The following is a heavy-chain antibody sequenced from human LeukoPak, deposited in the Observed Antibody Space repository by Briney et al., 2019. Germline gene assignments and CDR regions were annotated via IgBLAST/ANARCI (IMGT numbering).Heavy chain of an antibody. D-gene: IGHD5-18*01. CDR2: IIPILGIA. Sequence: AASVKVSCKASGGTFSSYAISWVRQAPGQGLEWMGRIIPILGIANYTQKLQGRVTMTTDTSTSTAYMELRSLRSDDTAVYYCARVSGYGWYYWGQGTLVTVSS. CDR1: GGTFSSYA. V-gene: IGHV1-69*04. CDR3: ARVSGYGWYY. J-gene: IGHJ4*02.